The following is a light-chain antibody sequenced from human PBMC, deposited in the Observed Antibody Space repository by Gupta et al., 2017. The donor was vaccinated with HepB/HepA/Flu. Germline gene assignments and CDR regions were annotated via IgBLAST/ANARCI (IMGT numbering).Light chain of an antibody. CDR2: DAS. CDR3: QQYDKPYT. V-gene: IGKV1-33*01. CDR1: QDISKS. Sequence: DIQMTQSPSSLSGSVGDRVTITCQASQDISKSLNWFQQKPGKAPKLLIYDASHLETGAPSRFSGSGSGTDFTFTISSLQPEDFATYYCQQYDKPYTFGRGTKLEI. J-gene: IGKJ2*01.